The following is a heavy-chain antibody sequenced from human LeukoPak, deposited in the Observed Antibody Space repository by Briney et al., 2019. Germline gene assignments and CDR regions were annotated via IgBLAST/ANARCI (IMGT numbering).Heavy chain of an antibody. CDR2: IYYTGST. J-gene: IGHJ3*01. D-gene: IGHD3-10*01. CDR1: GGSISSAGYY. Sequence: SETLSLTCPVPGGSISSAGYYWSWIREPPWKGLKWIGHIYYTGSTHYNSSLKSRVTISVDRSKTHVPLNLKSVTAADTAVYYCASPMTLVVRGLAGIDAFDVWGQGTMVTVSS. V-gene: IGHV4-30-2*01. CDR3: ASPMTLVVRGLAGIDAFDV.